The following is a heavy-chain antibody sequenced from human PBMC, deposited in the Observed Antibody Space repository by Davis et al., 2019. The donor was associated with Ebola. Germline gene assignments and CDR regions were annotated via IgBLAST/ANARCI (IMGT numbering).Heavy chain of an antibody. J-gene: IGHJ5*02. V-gene: IGHV3-33*01. D-gene: IGHD6-19*01. CDR1: GFPFSHYG. CDR3: ARDPDTSGYYSGFDP. CDR2: IYNHGNDY. Sequence: GGSLRLSCAASGFPFSHYGMHWVRQAPGKGLEWVAGIYNHGNDYLYADSVRGRSTISSDNSKNTFYLQMNSLRVEDTAVYYCARDPDTSGYYSGFDPWGQGTLVTVSS.